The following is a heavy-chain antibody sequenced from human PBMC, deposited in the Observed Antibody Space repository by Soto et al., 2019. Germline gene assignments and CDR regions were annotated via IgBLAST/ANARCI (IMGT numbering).Heavy chain of an antibody. D-gene: IGHD2-15*01. CDR1: GFTFSSYA. CDR3: AKGYCGGGSGGSCPRHFHY. CDR2: SIGSSGNT. Sequence: EVQLLESGGDLLQPGGSLRLSCVASGFTFSSYAMRWVRQAPGKGLEWVSSIGSSGNTYYADSVKGRFTISRDNSKNTLYLRMNSLRAEDTAVYYCAKGYCGGGSGGSCPRHFHYWGQGTLVTVSS. J-gene: IGHJ4*02. V-gene: IGHV3-23*01.